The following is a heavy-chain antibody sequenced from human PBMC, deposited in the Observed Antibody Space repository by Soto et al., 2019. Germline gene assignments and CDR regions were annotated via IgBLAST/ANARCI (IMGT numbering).Heavy chain of an antibody. V-gene: IGHV4-31*03. CDR3: AKWGLTTRPGQSPAFGGGMDV. Sequence: SETLSLTCTVSGGSISSGGYYWSWIRQHPGKGLEWIGYIYYSGSTYYNPSLKSRVTISVDTSKNQFSLKLSSVTASDTAMYYCAKWGLTTRPGQSPAFGGGMDVWGQGTAVTVSS. CDR2: IYYSGST. J-gene: IGHJ6*02. CDR1: GGSISSGGYY. D-gene: IGHD3-16*01.